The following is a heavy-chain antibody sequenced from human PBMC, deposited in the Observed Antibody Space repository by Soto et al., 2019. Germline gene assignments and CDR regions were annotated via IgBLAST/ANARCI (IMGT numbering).Heavy chain of an antibody. CDR2: IYHSGST. D-gene: IGHD3-22*01. CDR3: ARNYDGNGYYYPYFFAY. J-gene: IGHJ4*02. CDR1: GGYISSGGYS. Sequence: SSETLSLTCAVSGGYISSGGYSWSWIRQTPGKGLEWIGYIYHSGSTYYNPSLKSRLTISLDTPKNQFSLKLNSVTAADTAVYFCARNYDGNGYYYPYFFAYWGQGTLVTSPQ. V-gene: IGHV4-30-2*01.